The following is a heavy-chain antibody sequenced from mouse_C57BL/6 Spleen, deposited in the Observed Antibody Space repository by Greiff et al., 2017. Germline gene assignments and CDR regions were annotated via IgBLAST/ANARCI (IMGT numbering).Heavy chain of an antibody. Sequence: VTLKVSGAELVRPGASVKLSCTASGFNIKDDYMHWVKQRPEQGLEWIGWIDPENGDTEYASKFQGKATITADTSSNTAYLQLSSLTSEDTAVYYCTPIYDRPWFAYWGQGTLVTVSA. V-gene: IGHV14-4*01. D-gene: IGHD2-12*01. J-gene: IGHJ3*01. CDR2: IDPENGDT. CDR1: GFNIKDDY. CDR3: TPIYDRPWFAY.